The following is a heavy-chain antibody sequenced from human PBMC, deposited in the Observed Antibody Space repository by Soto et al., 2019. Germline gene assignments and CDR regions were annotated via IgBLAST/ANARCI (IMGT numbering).Heavy chain of an antibody. CDR2: IYYSGST. CDR1: GGSISSSSYY. V-gene: IGHV4-39*01. J-gene: IGHJ4*02. CDR3: ARHPYVVPFDY. D-gene: IGHD2-21*01. Sequence: QLQLQESGPGLVKPSETLSLTCTVSGGSISSSSYYWGWIRQPPGKGLEWIGSIYYSGSTYYNPSLKSRVTISVDTSKNQFSLKLSSVTAADTAVYYCARHPYVVPFDYWGQGTLVTVSS.